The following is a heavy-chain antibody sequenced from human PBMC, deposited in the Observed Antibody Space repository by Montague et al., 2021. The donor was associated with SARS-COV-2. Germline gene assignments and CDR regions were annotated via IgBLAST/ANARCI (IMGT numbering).Heavy chain of an antibody. CDR3: ARPPRGLLWFGEFDY. V-gene: IGHV4-39*01. CDR1: GGSISSSSYY. J-gene: IGHJ4*02. D-gene: IGHD3-10*01. CDR2: IYYSGST. Sequence: SETLSLTCTVSGGSISSSSYYWGWIRQPPGKGLEWIGSIYYSGSTYYNPSLKSRVTISVDTSKNQFSLKLSSVTAADTAVYYCARPPRGLLWFGEFDYWGQGTLVTVSS.